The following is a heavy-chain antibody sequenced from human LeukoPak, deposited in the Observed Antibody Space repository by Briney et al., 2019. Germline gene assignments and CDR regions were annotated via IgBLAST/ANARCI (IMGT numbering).Heavy chain of an antibody. Sequence: SETLSLTCTVSGGSISTYYWSWIRQPPGKGLEWIGYIYYTGSTNYNPSLKSRVTLSVDTSKNQFSLNLSSVTAADTVVYYCARVDSINWYDSRGYFDYWGQGTLVTVSS. J-gene: IGHJ4*02. V-gene: IGHV4-59*01. CDR3: ARVDSINWYDSRGYFDY. CDR1: GGSISTYY. CDR2: IYYTGST. D-gene: IGHD6-13*01.